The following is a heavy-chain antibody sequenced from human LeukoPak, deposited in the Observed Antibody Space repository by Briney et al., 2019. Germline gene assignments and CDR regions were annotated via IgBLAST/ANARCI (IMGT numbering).Heavy chain of an antibody. CDR1: GFTFSKHW. CDR2: INTVAASR. J-gene: IGHJ3*02. D-gene: IGHD6-19*01. Sequence: GGSLRLSCAASGFTFSKHWMHWVRQAPGKGLVWVSRINTVAASRDYADSVKGRFSISRDNAKNMLYMEMNSLRVEDTAVYYCVRDVSDSGWYGYDAFDIWGQGTMVTVSS. CDR3: VRDVSDSGWYGYDAFDI. V-gene: IGHV3-74*01.